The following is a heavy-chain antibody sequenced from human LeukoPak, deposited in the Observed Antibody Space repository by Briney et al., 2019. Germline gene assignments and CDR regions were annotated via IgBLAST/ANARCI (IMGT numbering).Heavy chain of an antibody. V-gene: IGHV4-39*01. CDR2: IYYSGST. D-gene: IGHD6-13*01. CDR1: GGSISSNNYY. J-gene: IGHJ4*02. Sequence: PSETLSLTCTVSGGSISSNNYYWGWIRQPPGKGLEWIGSIYYSGSTCYNPSLQSRVTISVDTSKNQFSLKLSSVTAADTAVYYCARHGDNSSWYVAYWGQGTLVTVSS. CDR3: ARHGDNSSWYVAY.